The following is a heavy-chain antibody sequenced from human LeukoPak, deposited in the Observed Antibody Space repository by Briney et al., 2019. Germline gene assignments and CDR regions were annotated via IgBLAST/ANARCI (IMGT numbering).Heavy chain of an antibody. CDR1: GFTFSSYW. D-gene: IGHD3-22*01. Sequence: PGGSLRLSCAASGFTFSSYWMHWVRQAPGKGLEWVSGISWNSGSIGYADSVKGRFTISRDNAKNSLYLQMNSLRAEDTALYYCAKDIAPYMYYYDSSGYYYENYFDYWGQGTLVTVSS. J-gene: IGHJ4*02. V-gene: IGHV3-9*01. CDR2: ISWNSGSI. CDR3: AKDIAPYMYYYDSSGYYYENYFDY.